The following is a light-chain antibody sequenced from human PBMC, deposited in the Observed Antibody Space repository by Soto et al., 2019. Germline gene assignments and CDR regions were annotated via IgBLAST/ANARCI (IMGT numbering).Light chain of an antibody. J-gene: IGKJ2*01. CDR3: HQFGGSPPYT. V-gene: IGKV3-20*01. CDR2: GPS. CDR1: QSVSSSY. Sequence: EIVLTQSPGTLSLSPGERATLSCRVSQSVSSSYLAWYQQRPGQAPRLLIYGPSNRATGIPDRFSGSGSGTDFTLIISRLDPEDFAVFYCHQFGGSPPYTFGQGTKLEIK.